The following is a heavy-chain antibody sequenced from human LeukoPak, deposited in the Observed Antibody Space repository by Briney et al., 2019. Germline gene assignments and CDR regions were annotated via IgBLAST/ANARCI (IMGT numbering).Heavy chain of an antibody. V-gene: IGHV3-30*18. CDR2: ISYDGSNK. CDR3: AKAEIHYDFWSGYDY. D-gene: IGHD3-3*01. Sequence: GGSLRLSCAASGFTFSSYGMHWVRQAPGKGLEWVAVISYDGSNKYYADSVKGRFTISRDNSKNTLYLQMNSLRAEDTAVYYCAKAEIHYDFWSGYDYWGQGTLVSVSS. CDR1: GFTFSSYG. J-gene: IGHJ4*02.